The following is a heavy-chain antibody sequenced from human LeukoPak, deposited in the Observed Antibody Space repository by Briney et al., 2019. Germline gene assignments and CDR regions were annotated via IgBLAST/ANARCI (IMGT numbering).Heavy chain of an antibody. J-gene: IGHJ4*02. V-gene: IGHV3-23*01. CDR3: ARLLYSGYGY. CDR2: ISGRGGIT. D-gene: IGHD5-12*01. Sequence: GGSLRLSCAASGFTFSSYAMNCVRQAPGKGLEWVSTISGRGGITYYADSVKGRFTISRDNSKNTLYLQMNSLRAEDTAVYYCARLLYSGYGYWGQGTLVTVSS. CDR1: GFTFSSYA.